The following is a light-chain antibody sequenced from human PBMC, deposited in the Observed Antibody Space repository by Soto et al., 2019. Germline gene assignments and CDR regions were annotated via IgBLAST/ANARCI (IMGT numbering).Light chain of an antibody. CDR3: MQTLQTPLT. V-gene: IGKV2-28*01. CDR2: LGS. J-gene: IGKJ4*01. CDR1: QSLLHSNGYNF. Sequence: DIMMTQTPLSLPVTPGEPASISCRSGQSLLHSNGYNFLDWYLQKPGQSPQLLIYLGSNRASGVPDRFSGSGSGTDFSLKISRVEADDVGVYYCMQTLQTPLTFGGGTKVEIK.